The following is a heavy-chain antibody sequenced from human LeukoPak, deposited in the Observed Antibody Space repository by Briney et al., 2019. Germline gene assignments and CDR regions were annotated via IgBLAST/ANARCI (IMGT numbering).Heavy chain of an antibody. Sequence: TLSLTCTVSGGSISSGDYYWSWMRQPPGKAVEWLALIYWDDDKRYSPSLKSRLTITKDTSKNQVVLTMTNMDPVDTATYYCAHRNYAMQSGFDPWGQGSLVTVSS. CDR3: AHRNYAMQSGFDP. J-gene: IGHJ5*02. CDR1: GGSISSGDYY. D-gene: IGHD3-9*01. V-gene: IGHV2-5*08. CDR2: IYWDDDK.